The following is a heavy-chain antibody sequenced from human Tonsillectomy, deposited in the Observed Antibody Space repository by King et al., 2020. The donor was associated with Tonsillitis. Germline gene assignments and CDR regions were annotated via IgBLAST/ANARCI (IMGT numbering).Heavy chain of an antibody. J-gene: IGHJ6*02. CDR2: IKSKTDGGTT. CDR1: GFPFSYGW. CDR3: TTVPPIQYPYYYYGMDV. V-gene: IGHV3-15*01. D-gene: IGHD4-11*01. Sequence: DVQLVESGGGLVKPGGSLRLSCAASGFPFSYGWMSWVRQAPGKGLEWVGRIKSKTDGGTTDYAAPVKGRFTISRDDSKNTLYLQMNSLKTEDTAVYYCTTVPPIQYPYYYYGMDVWGQGTTVTVSS.